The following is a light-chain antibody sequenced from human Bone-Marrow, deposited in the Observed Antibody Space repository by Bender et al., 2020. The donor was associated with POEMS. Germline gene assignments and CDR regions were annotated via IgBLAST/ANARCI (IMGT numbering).Light chain of an antibody. CDR1: SSDVGGYNY. V-gene: IGLV2-14*01. Sequence: QSALTQPASVSGSPGQSITISCTGTSSDVGGYNYVSWYQQHPGKAPKLMIYDVSNRPSGVSNHFSGSKSGNTASLTISGLQAEDEADYYCSSYTTSSPSFGTGTKVTVL. CDR2: DVS. CDR3: SSYTTSSPS. J-gene: IGLJ1*01.